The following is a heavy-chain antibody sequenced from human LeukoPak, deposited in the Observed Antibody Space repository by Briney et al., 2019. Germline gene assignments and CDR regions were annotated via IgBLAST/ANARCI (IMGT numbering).Heavy chain of an antibody. Sequence: SGPPLAKPTQTLTLASTFSGFSLSTSGGGVGWIRQPPGKALEWLALIYWNDDKRYSPSLKSRLTITKDTSKNQVVLTMTNMDPVDTATYYCAHSLLWFGEYYMDVWGKGTTVTISS. J-gene: IGHJ6*03. D-gene: IGHD3-10*01. CDR2: IYWNDDK. CDR1: GFSLSTSGGG. V-gene: IGHV2-5*01. CDR3: AHSLLWFGEYYMDV.